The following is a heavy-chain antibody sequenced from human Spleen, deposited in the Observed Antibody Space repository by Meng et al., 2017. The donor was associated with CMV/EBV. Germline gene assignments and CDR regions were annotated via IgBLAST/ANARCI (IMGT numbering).Heavy chain of an antibody. V-gene: IGHV3-11*01. D-gene: IGHD3-3*01. J-gene: IGHJ4*02. CDR2: ISSSSDTI. CDR3: AKAFTIFGVVILGDPFDY. CDR1: GFTFSDYY. Sequence: GGSLRLSCAASGFTFSDYYMNWIRQAPGKGLEWVSYISSSSDTIYYADSVKGRFTIFRDNAKSSLYLQMNSLRAEDTALYYCAKAFTIFGVVILGDPFDYWGQGTLVTVSS.